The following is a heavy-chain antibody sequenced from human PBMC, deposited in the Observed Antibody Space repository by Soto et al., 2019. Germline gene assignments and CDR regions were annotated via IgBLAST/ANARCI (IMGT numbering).Heavy chain of an antibody. CDR3: AKDPPWTVGPLAMDV. V-gene: IGHV3-33*06. CDR1: GLTFTSYS. CDR2: FWYDASDK. D-gene: IGHD3-3*01. J-gene: IGHJ6*02. Sequence: PGGSLRLSCVVSGLTFTSYSMHWVRQAPGKGLEWVATFWYDASDKTYADSVEGRFTISRDDSKNTLYLHMTSLRVEDTAVYYCAKDPPWTVGPLAMDVWGQGTTVTVSS.